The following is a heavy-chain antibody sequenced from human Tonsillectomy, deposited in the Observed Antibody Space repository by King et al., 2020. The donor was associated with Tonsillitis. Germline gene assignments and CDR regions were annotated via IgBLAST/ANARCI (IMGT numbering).Heavy chain of an antibody. V-gene: IGHV3-30-3*01. CDR3: ARNYDTNGYFDAFDV. Sequence: VQLVESGGGVVQPGRSLRLSCAASGFTFTTYAMHWVRQAPGKGLEWVSFISHDGNNKFYADSVRGRFTISRDNSKNTLYLQMNSLRAEDTALYYCARNYDTNGYFDAFDVWGQGTKVTVSS. D-gene: IGHD3-22*01. CDR1: GFTFTTYA. CDR2: ISHDGNNK. J-gene: IGHJ3*01.